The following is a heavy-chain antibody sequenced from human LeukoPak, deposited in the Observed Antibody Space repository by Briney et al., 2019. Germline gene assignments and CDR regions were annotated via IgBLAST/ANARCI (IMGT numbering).Heavy chain of an antibody. CDR2: INPNSGGT. V-gene: IGHV1-2*06. D-gene: IGHD2-2*02. CDR3: AALPLGDRSSTSCYIFDY. Sequence: ASVKVSCKASGYTFTGCYMHWVRQAPGQGLEWMGRINPNSGGTNYAQKFQGRVTMTRDTSISTAYMELSRLRSDDTAVYYCAALPLGDRSSTSCYIFDYWGQGTLVTVSS. CDR1: GYTFTGCY. J-gene: IGHJ4*02.